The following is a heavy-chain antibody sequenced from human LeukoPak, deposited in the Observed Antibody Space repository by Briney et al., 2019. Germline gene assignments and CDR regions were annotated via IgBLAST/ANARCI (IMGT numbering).Heavy chain of an antibody. D-gene: IGHD4-11*01. CDR2: IKSDGTDA. CDR1: GFTFGTYA. J-gene: IGHJ4*02. Sequence: GGSLRLSCAASGFTFGTYAMSWVRQAPEMGMEWVSLIKSDGTDAHYADSVRGLFIISRDNSRNTLYLQMHSLRAEDTAVYYGANRGRTPVGSYYFEAWGQGTLVTVSS. V-gene: IGHV3-23*03. CDR3: ANRGRTPVGSYYFEA.